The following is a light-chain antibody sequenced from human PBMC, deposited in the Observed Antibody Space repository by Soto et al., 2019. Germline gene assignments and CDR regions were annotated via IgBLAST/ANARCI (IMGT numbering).Light chain of an antibody. CDR1: QRISSY. V-gene: IGKV1-39*01. J-gene: IGKJ2*01. CDR3: QQSYSTPPT. CDR2: AAS. Sequence: DIQMTQSPSSLSASVGDRVTITCRASQRISSYLNWYQQKPGKAPKLLIYAASSLQRGVASRFSGSGSGTDFTLTISSLQPEDFATYYCQQSYSTPPTFGHGTKLEIK.